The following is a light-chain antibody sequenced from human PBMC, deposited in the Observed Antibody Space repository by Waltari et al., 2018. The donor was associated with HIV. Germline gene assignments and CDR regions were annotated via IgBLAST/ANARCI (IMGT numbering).Light chain of an antibody. CDR2: DAS. CDR1: QSVPSY. J-gene: IGKJ2*01. V-gene: IGKV3-11*01. CDR3: QHRSIHA. Sequence: EIVLTQSPATLSLSPGESATLSCRTSQSVPSYLAWYQQKPGQAPRLLIYDASDRATGIPTRFSGSGSGTDFTLTISSLEPEDFAVYYCQHRSIHAFGQGTKLEVK.